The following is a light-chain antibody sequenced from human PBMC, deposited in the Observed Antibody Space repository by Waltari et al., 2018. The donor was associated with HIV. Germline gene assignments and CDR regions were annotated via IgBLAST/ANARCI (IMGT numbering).Light chain of an antibody. Sequence: DIVMTQSPDSLAVSLGERATINCKSSQSVLYSSNNKNYLAWHQQKPGQPPKLLIYWASTRESGVPDRFSGSGSGTDFTLTISSLQAEDVAVYYCQQYYSTPPYTFGQGTKLEIK. CDR2: WAS. CDR1: QSVLYSSNNKNY. CDR3: QQYYSTPPYT. J-gene: IGKJ2*01. V-gene: IGKV4-1*01.